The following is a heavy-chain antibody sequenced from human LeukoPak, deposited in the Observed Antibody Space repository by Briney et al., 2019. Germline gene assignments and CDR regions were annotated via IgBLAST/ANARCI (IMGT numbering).Heavy chain of an antibody. J-gene: IGHJ4*02. D-gene: IGHD3-22*01. Sequence: ASVKVSCKASGYTFTGYYMHWVRQAPGQGLEWMGWINPNSGGTNYAQKFQGRVTMTRDTSISTAYMELSRLRSDDTAVYYCARAYYYDSSGYPPLDYWGQGTLVTVSS. CDR2: INPNSGGT. CDR3: ARAYYYDSSGYPPLDY. V-gene: IGHV1-2*02. CDR1: GYTFTGYY.